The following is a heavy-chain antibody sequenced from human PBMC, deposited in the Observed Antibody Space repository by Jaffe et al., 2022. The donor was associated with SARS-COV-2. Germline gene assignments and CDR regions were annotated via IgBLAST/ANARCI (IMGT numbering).Heavy chain of an antibody. J-gene: IGHJ4*02. D-gene: IGHD2-15*01. CDR2: IYTSGST. CDR3: ARESPAGGYYFDY. V-gene: IGHV4-61*02. Sequence: QVQLQESGPGLVKPSQTLSLTCTVSGGSISSGSYYWSWIRQPAGKGLEWIGRIYTSGSTNYNPSLKSRVTISVDTSKNQFSLKLSSVTAADTAVYYCARESPAGGYYFDYWGQGTLVTVSS. CDR1: GGSISSGSYY.